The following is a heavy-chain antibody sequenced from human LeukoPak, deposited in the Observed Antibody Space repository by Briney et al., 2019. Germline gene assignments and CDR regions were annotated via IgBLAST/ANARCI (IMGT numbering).Heavy chain of an antibody. CDR1: GFTFSSYA. J-gene: IGHJ4*02. D-gene: IGHD6-19*01. V-gene: IGHV3-23*01. CDR3: AKHRGEAAVAGPDDY. CDR2: ISGSGGST. Sequence: GGSLRLSCAASGFTFSSYAMSWVRQAPGKGLEWVSAISGSGGSTYYADSVKGRFTISRDNSKNTLYLQMNRLRAEDTAVYYWAKHRGEAAVAGPDDYWGQEPLVTVSS.